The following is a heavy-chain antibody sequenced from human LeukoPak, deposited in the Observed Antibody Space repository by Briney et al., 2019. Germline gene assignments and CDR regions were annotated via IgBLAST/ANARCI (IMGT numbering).Heavy chain of an antibody. CDR3: AKDLDLYGSGTYYAPHALGFDP. CDR1: GFTFSTYA. Sequence: GGSLRLSCAASGFTFSTYAMSWVRQAPGKGLEWVSAISASGGTTYYADSVKGRFTISRDNSENTLYLQMNSLRAEDTAVYFCAKDLDLYGSGTYYAPHALGFDPWGQGTLVIVSS. J-gene: IGHJ5*02. CDR2: ISASGGTT. D-gene: IGHD3-10*01. V-gene: IGHV3-23*01.